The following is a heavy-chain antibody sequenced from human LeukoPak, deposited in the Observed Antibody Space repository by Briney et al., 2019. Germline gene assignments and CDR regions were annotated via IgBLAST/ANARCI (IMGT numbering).Heavy chain of an antibody. CDR3: ARVRATFSPHFDN. J-gene: IGHJ4*02. V-gene: IGHV3-74*01. Sequence: GGSLRLSCAASGFTFSSYWMHWVRQAPGKGLMWVSRINSDGSITSYADPVKGRFTISRDNAKNTLYVQMNSLRAEDTAVYYCARVRATFSPHFDNWGQGTLVTVPS. CDR1: GFTFSSYW. CDR2: INSDGSIT. D-gene: IGHD5-12*01.